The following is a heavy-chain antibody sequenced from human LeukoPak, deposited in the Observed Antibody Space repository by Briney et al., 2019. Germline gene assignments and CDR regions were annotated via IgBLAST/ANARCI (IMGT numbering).Heavy chain of an antibody. CDR2: ISGSGGST. CDR1: GFTFSSYA. V-gene: IGHV3-23*01. J-gene: IGHJ6*02. CDR3: AKRSSSSYYYYCGMDV. D-gene: IGHD6-6*01. Sequence: GGSLRLSCAASGFTFSSYAMSWVRQAPGKGLEWVSAISGSGGSTYYADSVKGRFTISRDNSKNTLYLQMNSLRAEDTAVYYCAKRSSSSYYYYCGMDVWGQGTTVTVSS.